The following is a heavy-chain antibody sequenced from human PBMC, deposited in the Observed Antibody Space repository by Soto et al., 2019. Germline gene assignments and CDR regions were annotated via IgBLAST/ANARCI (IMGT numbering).Heavy chain of an antibody. CDR2: IHSSSSTI. J-gene: IGHJ4*02. CDR3: ARDSGYTYGFDF. Sequence: GGSLRLSCAASGFPVSSYYMSWVRQAPGKGLGWVSFIHSSSSTIYYADSVKGRFTISRDNAKNSLYLQMNSLRDEDTAVYYCARDSGYTYGFDFWGQGALVTVS. V-gene: IGHV3-48*02. D-gene: IGHD5-18*01. CDR1: GFPVSSYY.